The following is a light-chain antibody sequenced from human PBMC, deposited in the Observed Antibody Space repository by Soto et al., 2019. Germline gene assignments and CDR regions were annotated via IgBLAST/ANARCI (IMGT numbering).Light chain of an antibody. CDR1: QSVSSN. CDR3: RQYNNWPPLT. CDR2: GAS. J-gene: IGKJ4*01. V-gene: IGKV3-15*01. Sequence: EIVMTQSPATLSVSPGERATLSCRASQSVSSNLAWYQQKPGQAPRLLIYGASARATGIPARFSGSGSWTEFTLTLSSLQSEDFAVYYCRQYNNWPPLTFGGGTKVEIK.